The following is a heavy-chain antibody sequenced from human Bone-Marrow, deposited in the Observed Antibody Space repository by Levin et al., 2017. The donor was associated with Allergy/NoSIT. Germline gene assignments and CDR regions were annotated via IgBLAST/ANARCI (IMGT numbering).Heavy chain of an antibody. CDR2: IYYSGST. D-gene: IGHD4-17*01. Sequence: PSETLSLTCTVSGGSISSYYWSWIRQPPGKGLEWIGYIYYSGSTNYNPSLKSRVTISVDTSKNQFSLKLSSVTAADTAVYYCARGGHYEWVDAFDIWGQGTMVTVSS. V-gene: IGHV4-59*01. CDR1: GGSISSYY. J-gene: IGHJ3*02. CDR3: ARGGHYEWVDAFDI.